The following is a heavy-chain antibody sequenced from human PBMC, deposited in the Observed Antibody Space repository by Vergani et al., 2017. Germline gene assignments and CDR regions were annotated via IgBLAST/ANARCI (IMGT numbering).Heavy chain of an antibody. CDR3: AXQYFVSGNYLFDY. J-gene: IGHJ4*02. D-gene: IGHD3-10*01. CDR1: GLVFSDYT. CDR2: ISGSATGGVT. Sequence: EVQLVESGGDLAQPGGSLTLSCVAYGLVFSDYTMSWVRQAPGRGLEWVSIISGSATGGVTYVADSVKGRFTIFRDNSKNMLFLQMNNLRTEDTAIYYCAXQYFVSGNYLFDYWGQGTLVTVSS. V-gene: IGHV3-23*04.